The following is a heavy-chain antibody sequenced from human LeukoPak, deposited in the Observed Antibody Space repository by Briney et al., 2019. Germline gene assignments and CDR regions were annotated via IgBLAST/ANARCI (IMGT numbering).Heavy chain of an antibody. CDR1: GYTFTGYY. D-gene: IGHD6-19*01. J-gene: IGHJ4*02. CDR2: INPNSGGT. V-gene: IGHV1-2*02. CDR3: ARTHPYIAVAGPDY. Sequence: ASVKVSCKASGYTFTGYYMHWVRQAPGQGLEWMGWINPNSGGTNYAQKFQGRVTMTRDTSISTAYMELSRLRSDDTAVYYCARTHPYIAVAGPDYWGQGTLVTVSS.